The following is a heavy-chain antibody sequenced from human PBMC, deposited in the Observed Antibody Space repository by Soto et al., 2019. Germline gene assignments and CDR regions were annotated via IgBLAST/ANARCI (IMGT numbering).Heavy chain of an antibody. CDR3: ARVYGSGSYLPDLWYYYYGMDV. CDR1: GGSFSGYY. D-gene: IGHD3-10*01. CDR2: ISHSGST. J-gene: IGHJ6*02. Sequence: PSETLSLTCAVYGGSFSGYYWSWIRQPPGKGLEWIGEISHSGSTNYNPSLKSRVTISVDTSKNQFSLKLSSVTAADTAVYYCARVYGSGSYLPDLWYYYYGMDVWGQGTTVTVSS. V-gene: IGHV4-34*01.